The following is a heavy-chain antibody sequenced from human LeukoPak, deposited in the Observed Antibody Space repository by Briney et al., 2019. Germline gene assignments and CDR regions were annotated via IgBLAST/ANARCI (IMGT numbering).Heavy chain of an antibody. CDR3: ARDVNDYVWGSYPLP. CDR1: GGTFSSYA. J-gene: IGHJ5*02. D-gene: IGHD3-16*02. CDR2: IIPILGIA. V-gene: IGHV1-69*04. Sequence: GASVKVSCKASGGTFSSYAISWVRQAPGQGLEWMGRIIPILGIANYAQKFQGRVTITADKSTSTAYMELSSLRSEDTAVYYYARDVNDYVWGSYPLPWGQGTLVTVSS.